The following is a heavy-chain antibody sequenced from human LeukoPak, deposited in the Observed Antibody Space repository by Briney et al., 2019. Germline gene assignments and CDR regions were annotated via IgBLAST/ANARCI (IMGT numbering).Heavy chain of an antibody. CDR3: ARGPYDFWSGYIGLDY. Sequence: GGSLRLSCAASVFTFSSYSMNGVRHTPGKGLEWVSSICSSSSYIYYADSVTGRFTISRDNAKNSLYLQMTSLRAEDTAVYDCARGPYDFWSGYIGLDYWGQGTLVTVSS. CDR2: ICSSSSYI. D-gene: IGHD3-3*01. CDR1: VFTFSSYS. V-gene: IGHV3-21*01. J-gene: IGHJ4*02.